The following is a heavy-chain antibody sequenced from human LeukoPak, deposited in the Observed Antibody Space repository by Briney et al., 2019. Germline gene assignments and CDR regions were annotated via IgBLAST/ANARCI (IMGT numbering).Heavy chain of an antibody. CDR2: IYTSGGT. V-gene: IGHV4-4*07. CDR3: ARDRVVVPAANVYYYYGMDV. CDR1: GGSISSYY. Sequence: SETLSLTCTVSGGSISSYYWSWIRQPAGKGLEWIGRIYTSGGTNYNPSLKSRVTMSVDTSKNQFSLKLSSVTAADTAVYYCARDRVVVPAANVYYYYGMDVWGQGTTVTVSS. J-gene: IGHJ6*02. D-gene: IGHD2-2*01.